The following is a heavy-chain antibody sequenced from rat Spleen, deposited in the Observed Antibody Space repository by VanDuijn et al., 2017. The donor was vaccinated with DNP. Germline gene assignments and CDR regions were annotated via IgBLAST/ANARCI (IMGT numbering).Heavy chain of an antibody. Sequence: EVQLVESGGGLVQPGRSMKLSCAASGFTFSDYYMAWVRQAPTKGLEWVASISYDGDNAYYRDSVKGRFTISRDNSKNTQYLQMDSLRSEDTATYYCTTVDDWGQGTLVTVSS. CDR1: GFTFSDYY. V-gene: IGHV5-20*01. CDR3: TTVDD. J-gene: IGHJ3*01. CDR2: ISYDGDNA.